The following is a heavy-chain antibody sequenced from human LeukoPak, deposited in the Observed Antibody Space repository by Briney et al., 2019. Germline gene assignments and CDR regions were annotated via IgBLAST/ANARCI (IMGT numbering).Heavy chain of an antibody. J-gene: IGHJ4*02. CDR2: IHTSGST. V-gene: IGHV4-4*07. CDR3: AREGSMTARPFVSIDY. D-gene: IGHD6-6*01. CDR1: GGSIRTYY. Sequence: SETLSLTCTVSGGSIRTYYWSWIRQPAGKGLEWIGRIHTSGSTDYNPSLESRVSMSVDTSKNHFSLKLRSVTAADTAVYYRAREGSMTARPFVSIDYWGQGTLVTVSS.